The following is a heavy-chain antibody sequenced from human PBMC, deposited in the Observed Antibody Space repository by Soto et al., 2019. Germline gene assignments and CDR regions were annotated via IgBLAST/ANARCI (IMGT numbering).Heavy chain of an antibody. J-gene: IGHJ3*02. CDR1: GIIFSSYA. V-gene: IGHV3-23*01. Sequence: PGGSLRLSCAASGIIFSSYAMSWVRQAPGKGLEWVSAISGSGTTAYYADSVKGRFTFSRDNSKKTMYLQMNSLRAEDTAVYYCAKTTDGWFSAFEIWGQGTMVTVSS. CDR2: ISGSGTTA. D-gene: IGHD6-19*01. CDR3: AKTTDGWFSAFEI.